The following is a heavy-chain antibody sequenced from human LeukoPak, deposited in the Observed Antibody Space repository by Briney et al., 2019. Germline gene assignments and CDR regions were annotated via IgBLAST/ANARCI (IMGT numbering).Heavy chain of an antibody. D-gene: IGHD2-2*01. Sequence: ASVKVSCKASGGTFSSYAISWVRQAPGQGLEWMGGIIPIFGTANYAQKFQGRVTITADKSTSTAYMELSSLRSEDTAVYYCARGPPPYDIVVVPAAPPDYYYYCMDVWGKGTTVTVSS. CDR1: GGTFSSYA. CDR3: ARGPPPYDIVVVPAAPPDYYYYCMDV. CDR2: IIPIFGTA. J-gene: IGHJ6*04. V-gene: IGHV1-69*06.